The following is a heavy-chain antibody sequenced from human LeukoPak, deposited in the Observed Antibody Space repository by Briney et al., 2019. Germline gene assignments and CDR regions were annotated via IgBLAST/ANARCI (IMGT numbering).Heavy chain of an antibody. CDR3: ASQDGYNYFDY. V-gene: IGHV3-48*01. J-gene: IGHJ4*02. Sequence: PGGSLRLSCAASGFTFSSYSMNWVRQAPGKGREWVSYISSSSSTIYYADSVKGRFTIYRDNAKNSLYLKMNSVRAEDTAVYYCASQDGYNYFDYWGQGTLVTVSS. CDR1: GFTFSSYS. CDR2: ISSSSSTI. D-gene: IGHD5-24*01.